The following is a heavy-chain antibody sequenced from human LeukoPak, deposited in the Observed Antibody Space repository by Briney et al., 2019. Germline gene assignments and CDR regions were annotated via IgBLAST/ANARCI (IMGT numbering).Heavy chain of an antibody. CDR2: ISATGGGA. Sequence: PGGSLRLSCAASGFTFKNFAMTWVRQAPGKGLEWVSTISATGGGAYYADSVKGRFTISRDNSKDTLSLQMNTLRAEDTAAYYCAKDVRRAEYCSGTTCYTSSFDYWGQGTLVTVSS. CDR1: GFTFKNFA. J-gene: IGHJ4*02. CDR3: AKDVRRAEYCSGTTCYTSSFDY. V-gene: IGHV3-23*01. D-gene: IGHD2-2*02.